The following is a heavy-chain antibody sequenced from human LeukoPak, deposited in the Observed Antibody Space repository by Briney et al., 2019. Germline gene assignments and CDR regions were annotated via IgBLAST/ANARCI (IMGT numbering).Heavy chain of an antibody. V-gene: IGHV3-66*01. CDR1: GFTVSSNY. J-gene: IGHJ6*02. CDR3: ARARLELDGLDV. D-gene: IGHD1-7*01. Sequence: GGSLRLSCAASGFTVSSNYMSWVRQAPGKGLEWVSVIYSGGSTYYADSLKGRFTISRDNSKNTVFLHMNSLRDEDSAIYYCARARLELDGLDVWGQGTTVTVSS. CDR2: IYSGGST.